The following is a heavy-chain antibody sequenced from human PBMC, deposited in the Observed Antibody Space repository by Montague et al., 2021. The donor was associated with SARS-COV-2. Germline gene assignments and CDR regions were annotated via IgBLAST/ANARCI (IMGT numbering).Heavy chain of an antibody. CDR3: ARLRDGVVPSPLQGVGPFDAYYVMDV. CDR2: INHGGST. Sequence: SETLSLTCAVHGSSFSGYFWNWIRQSPGKGLEWIGQINHGGSTKFSPSLKGRLTISTDTSKNQFSLKLTSVAAADTAVYYCARLRDGVVPSPLQGVGPFDAYYVMDVWGRGTPVTVSS. D-gene: IGHD3-10*01. J-gene: IGHJ6*01. V-gene: IGHV4-34*01. CDR1: GSSFSGYF.